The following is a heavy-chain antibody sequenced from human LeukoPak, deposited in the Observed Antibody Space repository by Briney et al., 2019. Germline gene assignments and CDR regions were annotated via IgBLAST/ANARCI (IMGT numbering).Heavy chain of an antibody. CDR2: ISGSGGST. Sequence: GGSLRLSCAASGFTFSSYAMSWVRQAPGKGLEWVSAISGSGGSTYYADSVKGRFTISRDNSKNTLYLQMNSLRAEDTAVYYCAKDGRRWGAAAGRVDYWGQGTLVTVSS. D-gene: IGHD6-13*01. CDR1: GFTFSSYA. V-gene: IGHV3-23*01. J-gene: IGHJ4*02. CDR3: AKDGRRWGAAAGRVDY.